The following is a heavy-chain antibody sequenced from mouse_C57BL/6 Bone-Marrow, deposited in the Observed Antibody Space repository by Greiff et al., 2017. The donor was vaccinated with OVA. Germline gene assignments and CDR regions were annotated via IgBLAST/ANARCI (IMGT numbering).Heavy chain of an antibody. Sequence: EVKLVESGGGLVKPGGSLKLSCAASGFTFSSYAMSWVRQTPEKRLEWVATISDGGSYTYYPDNVKGRFTISRDNAKNNLYLQMSHLKSEDTAMYYCARADGYWYFDVWGTGTTVTVSS. CDR2: ISDGGSYT. J-gene: IGHJ1*03. CDR3: ARADGYWYFDV. CDR1: GFTFSSYA. V-gene: IGHV5-4*03. D-gene: IGHD2-3*01.